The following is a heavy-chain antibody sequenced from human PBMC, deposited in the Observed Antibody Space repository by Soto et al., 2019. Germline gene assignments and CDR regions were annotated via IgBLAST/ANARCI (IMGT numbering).Heavy chain of an antibody. V-gene: IGHV3-15*01. Sequence: EVQLVESGGGLVKPGGSLRLSCAASGFTFSNAWMSWVRQAPGKGLEWVGRIKSKTYGGTTDYAAPVKGRFTISRDDSKNTLYLQMNSLKTEDTAVYYCTTGPTYCGGDCYSGPDYWGQGTLVTVSS. CDR1: GFTFSNAW. CDR2: IKSKTYGGTT. D-gene: IGHD2-21*01. CDR3: TTGPTYCGGDCYSGPDY. J-gene: IGHJ4*02.